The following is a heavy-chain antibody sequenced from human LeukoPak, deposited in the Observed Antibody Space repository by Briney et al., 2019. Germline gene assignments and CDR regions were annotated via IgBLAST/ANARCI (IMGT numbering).Heavy chain of an antibody. D-gene: IGHD1-1*01. Sequence: SVKVSCKASGGTFSSYTISWVRQAPGQGLEWMGRIIPILGIANYAQKFQGRVTITADKSTSTAYMELSSLRSEDTAVYYCARSPTWNAWYLDLWGRGTLVTVSS. CDR1: GGTFSSYT. CDR2: IIPILGIA. CDR3: ARSPTWNAWYLDL. J-gene: IGHJ2*01. V-gene: IGHV1-69*02.